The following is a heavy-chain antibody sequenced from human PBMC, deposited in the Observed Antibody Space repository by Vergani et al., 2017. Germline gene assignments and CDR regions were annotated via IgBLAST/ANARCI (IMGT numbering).Heavy chain of an antibody. Sequence: QVQLVQSGAEVKKPGASVKVSCRASGYSFSSYDISWVRQATGKGLEWMGWMNPNSGTTGYEQKFQGRVTITRITSINTAYMELSRLSFEDAAAYYCAISTDYPDDYVLCDYFRRTLDVWGKGTKVTVS. CDR1: GYSFSSYD. V-gene: IGHV1-8*01. D-gene: IGHD4/OR15-4a*01. CDR2: MNPNSGTT. CDR3: AISTDYPDDYVLCDYFRRTLDV. J-gene: IGHJ6*03.